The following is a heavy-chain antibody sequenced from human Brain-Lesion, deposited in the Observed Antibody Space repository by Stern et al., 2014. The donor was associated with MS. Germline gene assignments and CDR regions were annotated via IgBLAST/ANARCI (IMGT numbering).Heavy chain of an antibody. Sequence: QLQLQESAPGLVKPSQTLSLTCTVSGGSISSDTYYWSWIRQPPGKGLEWIGYIYFSGNTQYNPSLKSRVIISVDTSKNEFSLKMSSVTVADTAVYYCARLPNYDFWGRLKYYGMDVWGQGTTVSVSS. CDR1: GGSISSDTYY. D-gene: IGHD3-3*01. CDR2: IYFSGNT. J-gene: IGHJ6*02. CDR3: ARLPNYDFWGRLKYYGMDV. V-gene: IGHV4-30-4*01.